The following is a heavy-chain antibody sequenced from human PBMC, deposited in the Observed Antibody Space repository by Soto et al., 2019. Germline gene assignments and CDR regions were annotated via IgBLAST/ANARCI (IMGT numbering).Heavy chain of an antibody. J-gene: IGHJ6*02. CDR3: ERGRCYGMDV. Sequence: EVQLVESGGGLVQPGGSLRLPCAASGFTFNTYWMHWVRQAPGKGLEWVACINSDGTSKRYADSVKGRFTISRDNAKNALYLQKNNLSTEDTDVYYCERGRCYGMDVWGRGTTVTVSS. V-gene: IGHV3-74*01. CDR1: GFTFNTYW. D-gene: IGHD3-16*02. CDR2: INSDGTSK.